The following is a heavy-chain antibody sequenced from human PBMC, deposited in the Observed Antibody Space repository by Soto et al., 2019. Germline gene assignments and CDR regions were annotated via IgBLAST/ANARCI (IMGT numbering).Heavy chain of an antibody. V-gene: IGHV1-46*01. Sequence: GASVKVSCKASGYTFTSYYMHWVRQAPGQGLEWMGIINPSGGSTSYAQKFQGRVTMTRDTSTSTVYMELSSLRSEDTAVYYCARDYAHMVRGVPPGFDPWGQGTLVTVSS. CDR2: INPSGGST. CDR1: GYTFTSYY. D-gene: IGHD3-10*01. CDR3: ARDYAHMVRGVPPGFDP. J-gene: IGHJ5*02.